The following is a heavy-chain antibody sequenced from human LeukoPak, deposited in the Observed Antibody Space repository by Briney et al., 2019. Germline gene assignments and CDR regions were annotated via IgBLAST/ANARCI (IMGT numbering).Heavy chain of an antibody. CDR1: GFTFSSYA. V-gene: IGHV3-23*01. Sequence: PGGSLRLSCAASGFTFSSYAMSWVRQAPGKGLEWVSGISGSGGSTYYADSVKGRFTISRDNSKNTLYLQMNSLRAEDTAVYYCAKRLAYSSSWYYFDYWGQGTLVTVSS. CDR3: AKRLAYSSSWYYFDY. D-gene: IGHD6-13*01. CDR2: ISGSGGST. J-gene: IGHJ4*02.